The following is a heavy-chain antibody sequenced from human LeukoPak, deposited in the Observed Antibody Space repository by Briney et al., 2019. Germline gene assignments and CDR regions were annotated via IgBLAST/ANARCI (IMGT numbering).Heavy chain of an antibody. V-gene: IGHV1-2*02. CDR3: ARGEAIVGATIDY. Sequence: ASVKVSCKASGYTFTGYYMHWVRHAPGQRPERIGWINPNSGGTNYAQKFQGRVTMTRDTSISTAYMELSRLRSDDTAVYYCARGEAIVGATIDYWGQGTLVTVSS. CDR2: INPNSGGT. CDR1: GYTFTGYY. J-gene: IGHJ4*02. D-gene: IGHD1-26*01.